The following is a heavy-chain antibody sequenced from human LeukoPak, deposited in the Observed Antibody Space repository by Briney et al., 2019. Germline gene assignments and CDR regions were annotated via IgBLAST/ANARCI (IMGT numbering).Heavy chain of an antibody. CDR1: GVSISSYY. Sequence: SETLSLTCTVSGVSISSYYWSWIRQPPGKGLEWIGYIYYSGSTNYNPSLKSRVTISVDTSKNQFTLKLSSVTAADTAVYYCARDLSGSYDYWGQGTLVTVSS. V-gene: IGHV4-59*01. CDR2: IYYSGST. J-gene: IGHJ4*02. CDR3: ARDLSGSYDY. D-gene: IGHD1-26*01.